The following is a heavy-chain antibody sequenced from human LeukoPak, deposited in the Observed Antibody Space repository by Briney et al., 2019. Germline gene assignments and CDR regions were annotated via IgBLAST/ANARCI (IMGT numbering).Heavy chain of an antibody. Sequence: GGSLRLSCGASGITFSSYSTNWVRQAPGKGLEWVSGISGSGDNTYYADSVKGRFTISRDNSKNTLYVQVNSLGTEDTAAYYCAKGSYYDSSGSFYFDYWGQGTLVTVSS. D-gene: IGHD3-22*01. CDR1: GITFSSYS. CDR2: ISGSGDNT. J-gene: IGHJ4*02. V-gene: IGHV3-23*01. CDR3: AKGSYYDSSGSFYFDY.